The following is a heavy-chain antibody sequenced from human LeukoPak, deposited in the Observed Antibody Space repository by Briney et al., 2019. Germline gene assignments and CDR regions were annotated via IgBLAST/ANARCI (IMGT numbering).Heavy chain of an antibody. V-gene: IGHV3-48*03. Sequence: GGSLRLSCAASGFTFSSYEMNWVRQAPGKGLEWVSNISSNGSTIYYADSVKGRFTISRDNAKNSLYLQMYSLSAEDTAVYYCARVRGNQPYYFDYWGQGTLVTVSS. CDR3: ARVRGNQPYYFDY. D-gene: IGHD1-14*01. CDR1: GFTFSSYE. CDR2: ISSNGSTI. J-gene: IGHJ4*02.